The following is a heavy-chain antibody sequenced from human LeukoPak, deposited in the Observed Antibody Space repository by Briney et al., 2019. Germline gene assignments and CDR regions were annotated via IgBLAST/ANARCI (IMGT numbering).Heavy chain of an antibody. V-gene: IGHV1-2*02. J-gene: IGHJ4*02. CDR2: INPKSGGRDT. CDR3: AKGHYDGDHPHYDGGSVDS. Sequence: ASLKVSCKALEYTFTDYYIHWVRQAPGQGLEWMGWINPKSGGRDTNYAQKFRGRVTMTTDTSISTAYMELSRLRSDDTPVYFCAKGHYDGDHPHYDGGSVDSWGQGTHITVSS. CDR1: EYTFTDYY. D-gene: IGHD2-21*01.